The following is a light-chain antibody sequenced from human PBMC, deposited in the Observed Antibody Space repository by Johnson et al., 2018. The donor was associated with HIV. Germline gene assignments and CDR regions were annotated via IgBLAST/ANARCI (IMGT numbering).Light chain of an antibody. CDR1: NSNIGNNY. J-gene: IGLJ1*01. V-gene: IGLV1-51*01. CDR3: GTWDSNLNAYV. Sequence: QSVLTQPPSVSAAPGQKVTISCSGSNSNIGNNYISWYQQLPRTAPKLLIYDTYKRPSGIPDRFSASKSGTSANLGITGLQTGDEADYYCGTWDSNLNAYVFGTGTKFTVL. CDR2: DTY.